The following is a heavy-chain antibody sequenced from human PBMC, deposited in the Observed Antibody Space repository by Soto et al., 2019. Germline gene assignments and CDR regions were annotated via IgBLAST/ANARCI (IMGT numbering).Heavy chain of an antibody. CDR3: AKHDPPNIVVVPADMEDGMDV. V-gene: IGHV3-30*18. Sequence: GGSLRLSCAASGFTFSSYGMHWVRQAPGKGLEGVAVISYDGSNKYYADSVKGRFTISRDNSKNTLYLQMNSLRAEDTAVYYCAKHDPPNIVVVPADMEDGMDVWGQGTTVTVSS. CDR2: ISYDGSNK. CDR1: GFTFSSYG. D-gene: IGHD2-2*01. J-gene: IGHJ6*02.